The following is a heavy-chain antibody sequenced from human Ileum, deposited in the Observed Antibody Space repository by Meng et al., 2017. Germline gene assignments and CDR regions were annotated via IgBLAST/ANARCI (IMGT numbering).Heavy chain of an antibody. CDR1: GFTFRSYY. V-gene: IGHV3-74*01. CDR2: IDHEGSST. Sequence: LTCAASGFTFRSYYMNWVRQVPGKGLVWVSRIDHEGSSTGYADSVKGRFTISRDNAKNTLYLQMNSLTVEDTALYYCARDLRAASDYWGQGTLVTVSS. D-gene: IGHD6-13*01. J-gene: IGHJ4*02. CDR3: ARDLRAASDY.